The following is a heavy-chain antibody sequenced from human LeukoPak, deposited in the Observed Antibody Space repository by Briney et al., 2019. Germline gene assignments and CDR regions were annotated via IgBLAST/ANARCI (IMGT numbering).Heavy chain of an antibody. CDR2: INPNSGGT. Sequence: ASVKVSCKTSGYSFTDYYMHWVRQAPGQGLEWMGWINPNSGGTSSAQKFQGRVTMTRDTSITTVYMEVSWLTSDDTAIYFCARADRLDGGPYLIGPWGQGTLVTVSS. CDR3: ARADRLDGGPYLIGP. D-gene: IGHD2-21*01. J-gene: IGHJ5*02. V-gene: IGHV1-2*02. CDR1: GYSFTDYY.